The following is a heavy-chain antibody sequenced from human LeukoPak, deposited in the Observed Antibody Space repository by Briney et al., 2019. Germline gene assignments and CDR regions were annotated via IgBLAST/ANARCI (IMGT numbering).Heavy chain of an antibody. CDR2: IYPGDSDT. CDR3: AIFKHHLRPDY. CDR1: GYKFTSYW. J-gene: IGHJ4*02. D-gene: IGHD3-3*01. V-gene: IGHV5-51*01. Sequence: GESLKISCKVSGYKFTSYWIGWVRQMPGTGLEWMGIIYPGDSDTRYSPSFQGQVTISADKSISTAYLQWSSLKASDTAMYYCAIFKHHLRPDYWGQGTLVTVSS.